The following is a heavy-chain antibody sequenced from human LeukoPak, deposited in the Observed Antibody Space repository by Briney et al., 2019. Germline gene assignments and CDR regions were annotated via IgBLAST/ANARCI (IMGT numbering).Heavy chain of an antibody. J-gene: IGHJ4*02. V-gene: IGHV5-51*01. Sequence: GEALKISCKGSGYSFTSYWIGWVRQMAGKGLEIMGIIYTGDSDKRYSPSLPEQVTISADKPISTAYMPWRSLKATDTAMYYCARQRGTMVRGVIFRYFDYWGQGTLVTVSS. CDR2: IYTGDSDK. CDR3: ARQRGTMVRGVIFRYFDY. D-gene: IGHD3-10*01. CDR1: GYSFTSYW.